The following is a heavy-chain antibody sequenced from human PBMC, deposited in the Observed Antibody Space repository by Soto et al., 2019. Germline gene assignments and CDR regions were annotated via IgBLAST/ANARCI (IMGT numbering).Heavy chain of an antibody. V-gene: IGHV3-23*01. Sequence: PGGSLRLSCAASGFTFSGSAITWVRQAPGKWLEYVSSITSSGTEVFHAASVKGRFTMSRDNSKNMLYLQMNRLRAEDTAVYYCAKQGHDSGCYWDSFGQGALLTFSS. J-gene: IGHJ4*03. CDR2: ITSSGTEV. CDR3: AKQGHDSGCYWDS. D-gene: IGHD6-19*01. CDR1: GFTFSGSA.